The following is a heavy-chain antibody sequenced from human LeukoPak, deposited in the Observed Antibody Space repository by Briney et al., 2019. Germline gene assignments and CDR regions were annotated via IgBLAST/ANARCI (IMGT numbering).Heavy chain of an antibody. CDR2: ISGSGGST. V-gene: IGHV3-23*01. Sequence: GGSLRLSCAASGFTFSSYAMSWLRQAPGKGLEWVSAISGSGGSTYYADSVKGRFTISRDNSKNTLYLQMNSLRAEDTAVYYCAKFLPTHIVVANYYFDYWGQGALVTVSS. J-gene: IGHJ4*02. D-gene: IGHD2-21*01. CDR3: AKFLPTHIVVANYYFDY. CDR1: GFTFSSYA.